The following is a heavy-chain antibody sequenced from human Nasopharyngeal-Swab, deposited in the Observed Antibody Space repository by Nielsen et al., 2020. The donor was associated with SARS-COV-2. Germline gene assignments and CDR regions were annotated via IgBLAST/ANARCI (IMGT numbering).Heavy chain of an antibody. CDR1: GGSISSSSYY. V-gene: IGHV4-39*01. CDR3: ARREGAIFGVVTYFDY. Sequence: SETLSLTCTVSGGSISSSSYYWGWIRQPSVKGLEYIGSIYYRGSTNYNPSLRSRVTISVDTSKNQFSLKLSSVTAADTAVYYCARREGAIFGVVTYFDYWGQGTLVTVSS. D-gene: IGHD3-3*01. CDR2: IYYRGST. J-gene: IGHJ4*02.